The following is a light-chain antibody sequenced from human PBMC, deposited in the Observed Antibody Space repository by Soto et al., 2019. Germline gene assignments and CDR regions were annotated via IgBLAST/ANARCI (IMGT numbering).Light chain of an antibody. J-gene: IGKJ2*01. CDR2: GAS. V-gene: IGKV3-20*01. CDR3: QQYGSSPSYT. Sequence: EIVLTQSPGTLSLSPGERATLSCRASQSVSSSYLAWYQQKPGQAPRRLIYGASSRATGIPDRFSGSRSGTDCTLTISRLEPGDFAVYYCQQYGSSPSYTFGQGTKLEI. CDR1: QSVSSSY.